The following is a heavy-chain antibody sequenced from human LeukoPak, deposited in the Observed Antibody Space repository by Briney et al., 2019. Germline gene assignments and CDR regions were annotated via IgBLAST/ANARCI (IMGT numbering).Heavy chain of an antibody. J-gene: IGHJ3*02. D-gene: IGHD3-9*01. V-gene: IGHV3-21*01. CDR1: GFTFSSFT. CDR2: ISSSSSDI. Sequence: GGSLRLSCAASGFTFSSFTMNWVRQAPGKGLEWVSSISSSSSDIYYADSVKGRFTISRDNAKNSLYLQMNSLRAEDTAVYYCASSDWYAAFDIWGQGTMVTVSS. CDR3: ASSDWYAAFDI.